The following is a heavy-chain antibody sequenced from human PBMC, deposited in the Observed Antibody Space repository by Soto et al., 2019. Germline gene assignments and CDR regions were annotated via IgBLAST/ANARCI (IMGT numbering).Heavy chain of an antibody. CDR2: ISPMLGAA. J-gene: IGHJ4*02. CDR3: AREVQVHTPAFVY. CDR1: GGTFNTYA. V-gene: IGHV1-69*19. D-gene: IGHD3-10*01. Sequence: QVQLVQSGAEMKKPGSSVKVSCQSSGGTFNTYAMNWVRQAPGQGPEWMGDISPMLGAANYAPKFQGRVTSTADESTGTSYMQLGSLTSEDTALYFCAREVQVHTPAFVYWGQGTLVTVSS.